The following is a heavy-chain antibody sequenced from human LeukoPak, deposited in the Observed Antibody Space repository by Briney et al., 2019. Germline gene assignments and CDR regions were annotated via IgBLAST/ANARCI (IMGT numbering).Heavy chain of an antibody. J-gene: IGHJ4*02. V-gene: IGHV4-61*01. CDR2: MYSSGST. D-gene: IGHD1-26*01. Sequence: TSSETLSLTCTVSGGSVTSGSYYWSWIRQPPGKGLEWIGYMYSSGSTNYNPSLQSRVTISVDTSNNQFSLKLSPVTAADTAMYYCARVRGRGTYFLDYWGQGTLVTVSS. CDR3: ARVRGRGTYFLDY. CDR1: GGSVTSGSYY.